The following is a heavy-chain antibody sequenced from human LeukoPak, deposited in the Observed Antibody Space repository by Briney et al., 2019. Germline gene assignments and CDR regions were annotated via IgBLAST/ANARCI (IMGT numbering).Heavy chain of an antibody. CDR2: IYTSGST. J-gene: IGHJ4*02. D-gene: IGHD3-22*01. V-gene: IGHV4-61*02. CDR1: GGSISSGSYY. CDR3: ARDSSGYPGFDY. Sequence: SETLSLTCTVSGGSISSGSYYWSWIRQPAGKGLEWIGRIYTSGSTNYNPSLKSRVTISVDTSKNQFSLKLSSVTAADTAVCYCARDSSGYPGFDYWGQGTLVTVSS.